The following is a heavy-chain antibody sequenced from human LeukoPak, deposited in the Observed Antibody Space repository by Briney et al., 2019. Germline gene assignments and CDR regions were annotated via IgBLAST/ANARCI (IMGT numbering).Heavy chain of an antibody. V-gene: IGHV1-69*04. Sequence: ASVKVSCKASGGTFSSHAISWVRQAPGQGLEWLGRIIPIFGIAHYAQKFQGRVTITADKSTSTAYMELSSLRSEDTAVYYCARGGGIVVVPAAIVSLQYNWFDPWGQGTLVTVSS. J-gene: IGHJ5*02. CDR2: IIPIFGIA. D-gene: IGHD2-2*01. CDR1: GGTFSSHA. CDR3: ARGGGIVVVPAAIVSLQYNWFDP.